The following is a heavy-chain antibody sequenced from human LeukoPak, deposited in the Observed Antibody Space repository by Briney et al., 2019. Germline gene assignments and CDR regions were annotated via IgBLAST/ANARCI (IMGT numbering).Heavy chain of an antibody. D-gene: IGHD2-15*01. CDR3: ESTGCSGGSCYSIYFQH. CDR2: IYPGDSDT. Sequence: GESLKISCQGSGYSFTSYWIGWVRQMPGKGLEWMGIIYPGDSDTRYSPSFQGQVTISADKSISTAYLQWSSLKASDTAMYYWESTGCSGGSCYSIYFQHWGQGTLVTVSS. J-gene: IGHJ1*01. CDR1: GYSFTSYW. V-gene: IGHV5-51*01.